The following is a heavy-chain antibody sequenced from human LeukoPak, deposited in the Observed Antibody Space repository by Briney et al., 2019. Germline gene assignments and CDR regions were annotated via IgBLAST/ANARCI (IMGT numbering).Heavy chain of an antibody. D-gene: IGHD3-10*01. J-gene: IGHJ4*02. CDR2: IYYSGST. Sequence: SETLSLTCTVPGGSISSSSYYWGWIRQPPGKGLEWIGSIYYSGSTYYNPSLKSRVTISVDTSKNQFSLKLSSVTAADTAVYYCARRAQSAFYTYYYGSGKPFDYWGQGTLVTVSS. CDR3: ARRAQSAFYTYYYGSGKPFDY. CDR1: GGSISSSSYY. V-gene: IGHV4-39*01.